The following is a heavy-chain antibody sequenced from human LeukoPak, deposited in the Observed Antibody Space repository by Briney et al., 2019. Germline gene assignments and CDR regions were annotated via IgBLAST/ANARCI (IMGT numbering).Heavy chain of an antibody. D-gene: IGHD1-26*01. Sequence: PGGSLRLSCAASGFTFISYSMNWVRQAPGKGLEWVSSISSSSSYIYYADSVKGRFTISRDNAKNSLYLQMNSLRAEDTAVYYCASDISGSPRHFDYWGQGTLVTVSS. CDR3: ASDISGSPRHFDY. J-gene: IGHJ4*02. V-gene: IGHV3-21*01. CDR2: ISSSSSYI. CDR1: GFTFISYS.